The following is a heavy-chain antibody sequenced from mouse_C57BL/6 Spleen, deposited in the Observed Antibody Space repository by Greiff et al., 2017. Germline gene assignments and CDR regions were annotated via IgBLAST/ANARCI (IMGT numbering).Heavy chain of an antibody. CDR1: GYAFSSSW. CDR3: ASSILYYGSSHWYFDV. Sequence: QVQLKESGPELVKPGASVKISCKASGYAFSSSWMNWVKQRPGKGLEWIGRIYPGDGDTNYNGKFKGKATLTADKSSSTAYMQLSSLTSEDSAVYFCASSILYYGSSHWYFDVWGTGTTVTVSS. CDR2: IYPGDGDT. J-gene: IGHJ1*03. D-gene: IGHD1-1*01. V-gene: IGHV1-82*01.